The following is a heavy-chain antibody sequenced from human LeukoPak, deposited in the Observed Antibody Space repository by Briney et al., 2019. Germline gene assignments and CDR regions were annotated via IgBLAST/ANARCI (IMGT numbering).Heavy chain of an antibody. CDR3: ARGGGASVVTNFDY. V-gene: IGHV3-30*04. Sequence: GGSLRLSCAASGFTFSTYAIHWVRQAPGKGLEWVAVISYDGSDKYYADSVKGRFTISRDNSKNTLYLQMNSLRAEDTAVYYCARGGGASVVTNFDYWGQGTLVTVSS. J-gene: IGHJ4*02. CDR2: ISYDGSDK. D-gene: IGHD3-22*01. CDR1: GFTFSTYA.